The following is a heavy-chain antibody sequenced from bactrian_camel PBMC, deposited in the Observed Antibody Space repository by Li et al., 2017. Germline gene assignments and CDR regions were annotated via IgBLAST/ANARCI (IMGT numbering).Heavy chain of an antibody. Sequence: VQLVESGGGLVQPGGSLRLSCAASRFTFSTHDMSWVRQAPGKGLEWVSTINDGGESASYVDSVKGRFTISRDYNNNTEYLQLNSLKPEDTAMYYCAARVSGPCSFTAPYDYWGQGTQVTVS. CDR2: INDGGESA. CDR1: RFTFSTHD. J-gene: IGHJ4*01. V-gene: IGHV3S40*01. CDR3: AARVSGPCSFTAPYDY.